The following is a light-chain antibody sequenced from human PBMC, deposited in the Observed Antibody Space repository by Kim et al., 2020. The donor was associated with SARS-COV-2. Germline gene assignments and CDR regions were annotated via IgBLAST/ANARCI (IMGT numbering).Light chain of an antibody. J-gene: IGKJ1*01. V-gene: IGKV3-15*01. CDR3: QQYNNWPPGT. Sequence: EIVMTQSPATLSVSPGERATLSCRVSQSVRSNLAWYQQKPGQAPRLLIYGASTRATGIPARFSGSGSGTEFTLTISSLQSEDYAVYYCQQYNNWPPGTFGQGTKVDIK. CDR2: GAS. CDR1: QSVRSN.